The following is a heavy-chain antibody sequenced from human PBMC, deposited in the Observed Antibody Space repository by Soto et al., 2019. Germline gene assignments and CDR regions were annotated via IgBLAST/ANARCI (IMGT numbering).Heavy chain of an antibody. D-gene: IGHD3-16*01. V-gene: IGHV2-5*02. CDR2: IYWDDDK. Sequence: QITLKESGPTLVKPTQTLTLTCPFSGFSLSTSGLGVGWIRQPPGKALEWLALIYWDDDKSYSPSLTSRLTSTKDTSKNQVVLTMTNRHPVHTATYCCAHSLYDYVWGTDWFDPWGQGTLLTVSS. CDR1: GFSLSTSGLG. CDR3: AHSLYDYVWGTDWFDP. J-gene: IGHJ5*02.